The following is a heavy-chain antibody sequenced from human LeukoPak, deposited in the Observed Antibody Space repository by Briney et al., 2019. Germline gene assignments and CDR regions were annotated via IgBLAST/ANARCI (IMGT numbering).Heavy chain of an antibody. J-gene: IGHJ3*01. CDR2: IWFDGSNK. CDR3: AREQSDGSNP. CDR1: GFTFSSYG. Sequence: GGSLRLSCAASGFTFSSYGMHWARQAPGKGLEWVAVIWFDGSNKYYGDSVTGRFTISRDNSKNTLYLQMNSLRAEDTAVYYCAREQSDGSNPWGKGPMATVSS. V-gene: IGHV3-33*01. D-gene: IGHD4/OR15-4a*01.